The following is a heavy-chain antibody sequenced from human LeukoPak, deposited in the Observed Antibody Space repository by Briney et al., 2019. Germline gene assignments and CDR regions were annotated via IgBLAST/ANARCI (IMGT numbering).Heavy chain of an antibody. CDR3: VRDLLGSGSTTAYLYH. V-gene: IGHV3-7*01. J-gene: IGHJ1*01. D-gene: IGHD3-10*01. CDR1: GFTFSSYW. CDR2: IKQDGSEK. Sequence: GGSLRLSCAASGFTFSSYWMSWVRQAPGKGLEWVANIKQDGSEKYYVDSVKGRFTISRDNAKNSLYLQMNSLRAEDMAVYFCVRDLLGSGSTTAYLYHWGQGTLVTVSS.